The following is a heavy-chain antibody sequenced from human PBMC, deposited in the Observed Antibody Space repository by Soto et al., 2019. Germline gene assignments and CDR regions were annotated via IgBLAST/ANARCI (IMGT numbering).Heavy chain of an antibody. CDR1: GYTVTSYG. CDR2: ISAYNGNT. J-gene: IGHJ5*02. D-gene: IGHD3-3*01. Sequence: ATVKVSCRASGYTVTSYGIIWVRPAPGQRLERMGWISAYNGNTNYAQKLQGRVTMTTDTSTSTAYMELRSLRSDDTAVYYCARGGVTIFGVVISNWFDPWGQGTLVTASS. V-gene: IGHV1-18*01. CDR3: ARGGVTIFGVVISNWFDP.